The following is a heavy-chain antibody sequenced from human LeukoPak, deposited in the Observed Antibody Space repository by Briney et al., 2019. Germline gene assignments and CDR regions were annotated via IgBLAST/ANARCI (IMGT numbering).Heavy chain of an antibody. CDR2: IYPGDSDT. V-gene: IGHV5-51*01. D-gene: IGHD2-15*01. CDR1: GYSFINYG. CDR3: ARLLPEYYFDY. J-gene: IGHJ4*02. Sequence: KLGESLKISWKAPGYSFINYGIAWLGQLPGKGLDWMGIIYPGDSDTRYSPSFQGQVTISADKSISTAFLQWSSLKASDTAMYYCARLLPEYYFDYWGQGTLVTVSS.